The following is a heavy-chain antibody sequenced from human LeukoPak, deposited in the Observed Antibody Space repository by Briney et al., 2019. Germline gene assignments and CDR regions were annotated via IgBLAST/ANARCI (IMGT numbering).Heavy chain of an antibody. CDR3: ARSGTIYGSGSSYYFDY. V-gene: IGHV4-30-4*01. D-gene: IGHD3-10*01. Sequence: SETLSLTCTVSGGSISSGDYYWSWIRQPPGKGLEWIGYIYYSGSTYYNPSLKSRVTISVDTSKNQFSLKLSSVTAADTAVYYCARSGTIYGSGSSYYFDYWGQGTLVTVSS. CDR1: GGSISSGDYY. CDR2: IYYSGST. J-gene: IGHJ4*02.